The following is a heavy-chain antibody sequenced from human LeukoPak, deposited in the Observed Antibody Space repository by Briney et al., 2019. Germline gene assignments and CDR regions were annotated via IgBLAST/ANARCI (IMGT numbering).Heavy chain of an antibody. D-gene: IGHD3-22*01. V-gene: IGHV4-59*11. J-gene: IGHJ3*02. Sequence: PSETLSLTCTVSGGSISSHYCSWIRQPPGKGLEWIGYIYYSGSTNYNPSLKSRVTISVDTSKNQFSLKLSSVTAADTAVYYSARASRSPMIVAAFDIWGQGTMVTVSS. CDR3: ARASRSPMIVAAFDI. CDR1: GGSISSHY. CDR2: IYYSGST.